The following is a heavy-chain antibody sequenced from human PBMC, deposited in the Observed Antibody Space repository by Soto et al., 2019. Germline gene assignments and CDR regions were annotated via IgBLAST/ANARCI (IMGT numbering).Heavy chain of an antibody. CDR2: IYYSGST. V-gene: IGHV4-59*01. D-gene: IGHD6-13*01. Sequence: SETLSLTCTVSGGSISSYYWSWIRQPPGKGLEWIGYIYYSGSTNYNPSLKSRVTISVDTSKNQFSLKLSSVTAADTAVYYCARVAIKGAAGIWLSWFDPWGQGTLVTVSS. J-gene: IGHJ5*02. CDR1: GGSISSYY. CDR3: ARVAIKGAAGIWLSWFDP.